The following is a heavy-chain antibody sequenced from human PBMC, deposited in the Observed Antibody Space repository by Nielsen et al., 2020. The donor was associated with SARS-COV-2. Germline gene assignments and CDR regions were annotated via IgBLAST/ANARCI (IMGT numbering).Heavy chain of an antibody. CDR1: GFTFSSYA. J-gene: IGHJ5*02. CDR2: ISGSGGIT. CDR3: AKGLPGSWFDP. Sequence: SCAASGFTFSSYAMSWVRQAPGKGLEWVSAISGSGGITFYADSVKGRFTFSRDNSKNTLYLQMNSLRAEDTAVYYCAKGLPGSWFDPWGQGTLVTVSS. V-gene: IGHV3-23*01. D-gene: IGHD5-12*01.